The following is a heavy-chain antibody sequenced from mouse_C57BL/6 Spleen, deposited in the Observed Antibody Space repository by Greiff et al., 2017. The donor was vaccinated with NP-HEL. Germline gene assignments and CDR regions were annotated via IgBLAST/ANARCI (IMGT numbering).Heavy chain of an antibody. J-gene: IGHJ1*03. CDR2: IGPGSGST. D-gene: IGHD2-1*01. Sequence: VQLQQSGAELVKPGASVKISCKASGYTFTDYYINWVKQRPGQGLEWIGKIGPGSGSTYYNEKFKGKATLTADKSSSTAYIQLSSLTSEDSAVYFGARVRVGNLWYFDVWGTGTTVTVSS. V-gene: IGHV1-77*01. CDR1: GYTFTDYY. CDR3: ARVRVGNLWYFDV.